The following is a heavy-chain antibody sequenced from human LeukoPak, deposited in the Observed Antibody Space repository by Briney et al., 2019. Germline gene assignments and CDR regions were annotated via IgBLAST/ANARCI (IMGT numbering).Heavy chain of an antibody. CDR2: MYYSGNT. J-gene: IGHJ4*02. CDR1: GDSISYYY. D-gene: IGHD5-18*01. Sequence: SETLSLTCTVSGDSISYYYCSWIRQPPGEGREWLGYMYYSGNTNYNPSRSRPVTQSVDPSRNQFSMKPSPLTAAGTAVNFRAIVRGYSYDSSDFNYWGQGTLVAV. CDR3: AIVRGYSYDSSDFNY. V-gene: IGHV4-59*01.